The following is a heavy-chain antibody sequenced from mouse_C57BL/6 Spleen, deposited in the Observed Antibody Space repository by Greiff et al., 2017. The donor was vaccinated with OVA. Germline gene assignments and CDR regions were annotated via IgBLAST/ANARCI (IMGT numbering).Heavy chain of an antibody. CDR2: ISYDGSN. D-gene: IGHD2-3*01. J-gene: IGHJ3*01. V-gene: IGHV3-6*01. Sequence: EVQLQESGPGLVKPSQSLSLTCSVTGYSITSGYYWNWIRQFPGNKLEWMGYISYDGSNNYNPSLKNRISITRDTSKNQFFLKLNSVTTEDTATYYCAREDDGYHGGFAYWGQGTLVTVSA. CDR1: GYSITSGYY. CDR3: AREDDGYHGGFAY.